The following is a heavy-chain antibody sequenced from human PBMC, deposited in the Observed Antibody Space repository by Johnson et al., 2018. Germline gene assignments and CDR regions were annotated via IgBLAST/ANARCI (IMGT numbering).Heavy chain of an antibody. Sequence: QVQLQESGPGLVKPSETLSLTCTVSGGSISSSSYYWSWIRQPPGKGLEWIGYIYYSGSTNYNPSLKSRVTISVDTSKNTLYLQMNSLRAEDTAVYYCAKDGEIAAVGTGGYFHHWGQGTLVTVSA. CDR2: IYYSGST. CDR3: AKDGEIAAVGTGGYFHH. V-gene: IGHV4-61*01. D-gene: IGHD6-13*01. CDR1: GGSISSSSYY. J-gene: IGHJ1*01.